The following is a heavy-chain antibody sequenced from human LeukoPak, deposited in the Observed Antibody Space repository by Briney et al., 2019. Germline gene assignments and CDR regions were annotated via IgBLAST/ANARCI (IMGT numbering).Heavy chain of an antibody. CDR2: INPISGVT. Sequence: GASVKVSCKASGYTFTGYYMHWVRQAPGQRLEWMGWINPISGVTNFAQNFLGRVSMSRDTSIRTAYLDMYSLTFDDTAVFYCARGGYSGFDPFDYWGQGTLVTVSS. J-gene: IGHJ4*02. CDR3: ARGGYSGFDPFDY. V-gene: IGHV1-2*02. D-gene: IGHD5-12*01. CDR1: GYTFTGYY.